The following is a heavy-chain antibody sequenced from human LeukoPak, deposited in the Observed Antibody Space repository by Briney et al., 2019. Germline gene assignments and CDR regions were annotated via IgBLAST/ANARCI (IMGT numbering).Heavy chain of an antibody. V-gene: IGHV3-64*02. Sequence: EPGGSLRLSCAASGFTFSTYGMSWVRQAPGKGLQYVSAISSNGGGTYYADSVKGRFSISRDNSKNTLYLQMGSLRAEDMAVYYCARARLVVTAIDSWGQGTLVTVSS. CDR2: ISSNGGGT. CDR3: ARARLVVTAIDS. J-gene: IGHJ5*01. D-gene: IGHD2-21*02. CDR1: GFTFSTYG.